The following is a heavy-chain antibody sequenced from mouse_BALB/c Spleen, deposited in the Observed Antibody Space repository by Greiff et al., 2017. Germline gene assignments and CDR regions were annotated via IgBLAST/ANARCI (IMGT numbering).Heavy chain of an antibody. CDR2: ISDGGSYT. CDR1: GFTFSDYY. D-gene: IGHD2-14*01. J-gene: IGHJ3*01. CDR3: GREQGYYWYFGFAY. Sequence: EVKVVESGGGLVKPGGSLKLSCAASGFTFSDYYMYWVRQTPEKRLEWVGTISDGGSYTYYPASVKGRFTISRNNTKNNLYLQMSSLKYEDTTMYYCGREQGYYWYFGFAYWGQGTLVTVSA. V-gene: IGHV5-4*02.